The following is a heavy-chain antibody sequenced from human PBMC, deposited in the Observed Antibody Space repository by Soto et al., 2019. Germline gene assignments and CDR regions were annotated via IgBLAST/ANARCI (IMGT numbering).Heavy chain of an antibody. CDR3: AKDRGIAVAGYFDY. V-gene: IGHV3-23*01. D-gene: IGHD6-19*01. J-gene: IGHJ4*02. CDR2: ISGSGGST. Sequence: GGSLRLSCAASGFAFSSYAMSWVRQAPGKGLEWVSAISGSGGSTYYADSVKGRFTISRDNSKNTLYLQMNSLRAEDTAVYYCAKDRGIAVAGYFDYWGQGTLVTVSS. CDR1: GFAFSSYA.